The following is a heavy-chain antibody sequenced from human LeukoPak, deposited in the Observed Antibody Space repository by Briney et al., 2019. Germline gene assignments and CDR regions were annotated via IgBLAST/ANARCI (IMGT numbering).Heavy chain of an antibody. Sequence: ASVKVSCKASGYTFTSYAMHWVRQAPGQRLEWMGWINAGNGNTKYSQKFQGRVTITRDTSASTAYMELSSLRSEDTAVYYCARYSHGYDWYFDLWGRGTLVTVSS. CDR3: ARYSHGYDWYFDL. CDR1: GYTFTSYA. V-gene: IGHV1-3*01. CDR2: INAGNGNT. J-gene: IGHJ2*01. D-gene: IGHD5-18*01.